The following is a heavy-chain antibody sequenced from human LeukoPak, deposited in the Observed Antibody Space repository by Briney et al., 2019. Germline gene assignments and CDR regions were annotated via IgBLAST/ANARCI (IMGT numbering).Heavy chain of an antibody. CDR1: GFTFSNAW. CDR2: IKSKTDGRTT. Sequence: GGSLRLSCAASGFTFSNAWMSWVRQAPGKGLEWVGRIKSKTDGRTTDYAAPVKGRFTISRDDSKNTLYLQMNSLKTEDTAVYYCTTEEYSSPFDYWGQGTLVTVSS. V-gene: IGHV3-15*01. J-gene: IGHJ4*02. D-gene: IGHD6-6*01. CDR3: TTEEYSSPFDY.